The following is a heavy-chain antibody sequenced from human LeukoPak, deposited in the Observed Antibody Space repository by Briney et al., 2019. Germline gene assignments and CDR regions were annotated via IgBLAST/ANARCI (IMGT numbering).Heavy chain of an antibody. CDR2: ISSSGSTI. J-gene: IGHJ3*02. D-gene: IGHD5-18*01. V-gene: IGHV3-11*04. Sequence: GGSLRLSCAASGFTFCDYYMSWIRQAPGKGLEWVSYISSSGSTIYYADSVKGRFTISRDNAKNSLYLQMNSLRAEDTAVYYCANGRYSYGYKNAFDIWGQGTMVTVSS. CDR1: GFTFCDYY. CDR3: ANGRYSYGYKNAFDI.